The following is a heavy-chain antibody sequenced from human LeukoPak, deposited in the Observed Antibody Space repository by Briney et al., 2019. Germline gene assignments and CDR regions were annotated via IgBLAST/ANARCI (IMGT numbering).Heavy chain of an antibody. D-gene: IGHD1/OR15-1a*01. CDR3: ASEQTYYFSLDV. CDR2: IRSKPNKYAT. Sequence: AGGSLRLSCAASGFTFSGSAMHWVRLAPGKGLEWVGRIRSKPNKYATGFAASVKGRFTISRDDSKNMAYLQMNSLKIEDTAIYFCASEQTYYFSLDVWGQGTTVTVAS. J-gene: IGHJ6*02. CDR1: GFTFSGSA. V-gene: IGHV3-73*01.